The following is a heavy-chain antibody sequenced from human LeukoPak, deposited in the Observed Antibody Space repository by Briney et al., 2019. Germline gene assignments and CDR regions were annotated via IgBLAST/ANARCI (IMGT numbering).Heavy chain of an antibody. V-gene: IGHV3-30-3*01. CDR1: GFTFSSYA. CDR2: ISYDGSNK. Sequence: EGFVRGSCAASGFTFSSYAMGWVRLTQGKGLEWVAVISYDGSNKYYADSVKGRFTISRDNSKNTLYLQMNSLRAEDTAVYYCAKDSGRLGYFDYWGQGTLVTVSS. D-gene: IGHD3-10*01. J-gene: IGHJ4*02. CDR3: AKDSGRLGYFDY.